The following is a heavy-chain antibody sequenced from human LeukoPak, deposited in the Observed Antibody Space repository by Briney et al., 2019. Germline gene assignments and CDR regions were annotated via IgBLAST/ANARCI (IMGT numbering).Heavy chain of an antibody. V-gene: IGHV3-23*01. CDR2: ISGSGDNT. Sequence: GSLRLSCGASGFIFRNYAMSWVRQAPGKGLEWVSGISGSGDNTYYADSVKGRFTISRDNSKNTLYVQVNSLGTEDTAAYYCAKGSYYDSSGSFYFDYWGQGTLVTVSS. J-gene: IGHJ4*02. D-gene: IGHD3-22*01. CDR3: AKGSYYDSSGSFYFDY. CDR1: GFIFRNYA.